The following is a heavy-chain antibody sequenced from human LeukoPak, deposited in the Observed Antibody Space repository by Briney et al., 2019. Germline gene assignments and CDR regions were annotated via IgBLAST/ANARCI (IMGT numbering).Heavy chain of an antibody. CDR2: IYTSGST. Sequence: ASETLSLTCTVSGGSISSGSYYWSWIRQPAGKGLEWIGRIYTSGSTNYNPSLKSRVTMSVDTSKNQFSLKLSSVTAADTAVYYCAKGGYYYYYMDVWGKGTTVTVSS. CDR1: GGSISSGSYY. CDR3: AKGGYYYYYMDV. V-gene: IGHV4-61*02. J-gene: IGHJ6*03.